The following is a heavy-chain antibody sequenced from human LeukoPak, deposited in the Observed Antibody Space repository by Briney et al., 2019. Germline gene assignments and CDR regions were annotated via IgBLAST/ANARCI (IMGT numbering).Heavy chain of an antibody. CDR2: ISYDGSNK. CDR3: AKGVNRNYMDV. CDR1: GFTFSSYG. V-gene: IGHV3-30*18. J-gene: IGHJ6*03. Sequence: GRSLRLSCAASGFTFSSYGMHWVRHAPGKGLEWVAVISYDGSNKYYADSVKGRFTISRDNSKNTLYLQMNSLRAEDTAVYYCAKGVNRNYMDVWGKGTTVTVSS.